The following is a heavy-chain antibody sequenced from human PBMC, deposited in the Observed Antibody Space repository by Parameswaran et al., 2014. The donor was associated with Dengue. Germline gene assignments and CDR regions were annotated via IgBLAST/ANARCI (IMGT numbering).Heavy chain of an antibody. J-gene: IGHJ3*02. CDR2: IYYSGST. Sequence: WIRQPQEGLEWIGYIYYSGSTYYNPSLKSRVTISVDTSKNQFSLKLSSVTAADTAVYYCARDSAVTNRAFDIWGQGTMVTVSS. V-gene: IGHV4-31*02. D-gene: IGHD4-17*01. CDR3: ARDSAVTNRAFDI.